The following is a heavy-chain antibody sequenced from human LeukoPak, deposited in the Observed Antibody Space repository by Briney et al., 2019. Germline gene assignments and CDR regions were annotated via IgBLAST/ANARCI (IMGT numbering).Heavy chain of an antibody. D-gene: IGHD3-10*01. CDR1: GFTFSNFA. CDR2: IYSGGGT. CDR3: ASSYEYGSGSYYD. J-gene: IGHJ4*02. V-gene: IGHV3-66*01. Sequence: GGSLRLSCSASGFTFSNFAMSWVRQAPGKGLEWVSVIYSGGGTNYADSVKGRFTISRDKSKNTLYLQMNSLRAEDTAVYYCASSYEYGSGSYYDWGQGTLVTVSS.